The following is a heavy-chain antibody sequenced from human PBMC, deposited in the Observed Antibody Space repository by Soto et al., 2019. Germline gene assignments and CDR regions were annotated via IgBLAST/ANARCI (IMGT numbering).Heavy chain of an antibody. V-gene: IGHV5-51*01. CDR2: IYPGDSDT. J-gene: IGHJ6*02. D-gene: IGHD3-10*01. Sequence: GESLKISCKGSGYSFTSYWIGWVRQMPGKGLEWMGIIYPGDSDTRYSPSFQGQVTISADKSISTAYLQWSSLKASDTVMYYCARDLGYGSGSYSSYYYGMDVWGQGTTVTVSS. CDR3: ARDLGYGSGSYSSYYYGMDV. CDR1: GYSFTSYW.